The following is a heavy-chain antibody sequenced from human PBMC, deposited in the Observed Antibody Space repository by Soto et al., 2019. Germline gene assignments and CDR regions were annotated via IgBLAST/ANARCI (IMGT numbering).Heavy chain of an antibody. D-gene: IGHD2-2*01. CDR3: AKATRGYWYFDI. V-gene: IGHV3-23*01. CDR1: GFIFRSYG. J-gene: IGHJ2*01. Sequence: EVQLLESGGGLVQPGGSLRLSCAASGFIFRSYGMSWVRQAPGKGLEWVSAISGSGDSTYYADSVKGRFTVSRDNSKNTLYLQMTRQRAEDTSVSYCAKATRGYWYFDIWGRGPLVTVSS. CDR2: ISGSGDST.